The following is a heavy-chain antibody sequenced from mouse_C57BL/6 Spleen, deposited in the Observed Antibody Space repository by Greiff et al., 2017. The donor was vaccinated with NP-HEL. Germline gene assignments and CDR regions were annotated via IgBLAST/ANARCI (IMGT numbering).Heavy chain of an antibody. CDR3: ARAVAKLGRDWFAY. J-gene: IGHJ3*01. D-gene: IGHD4-1*01. CDR1: GYTFTSYW. CDR2: IDPSDSYT. Sequence: VQLQQSGAELVMPGASVKLSCKASGYTFTSYWMHWVKQRPGQGLEWIGEIDPSDSYTNYNQKFKGKSTLTVDKSSSTAYMQLSSLTSEDSAVYYCARAVAKLGRDWFAYWGQGTLVTVSA. V-gene: IGHV1-69*01.